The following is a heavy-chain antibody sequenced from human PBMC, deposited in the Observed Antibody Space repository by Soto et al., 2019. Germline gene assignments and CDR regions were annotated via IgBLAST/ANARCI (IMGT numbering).Heavy chain of an antibody. CDR3: ARAFIGYSGYDWLPPLYHYYGMDV. CDR2: MNPNRGST. Sequence: ASVKVSCKASGYPFTSYDINWVRQATGHGLEWMGWMNPNRGSTGYAQKFQGRVTMTRNTSIGLAYMELRSLRSEDTDVYYCARAFIGYSGYDWLPPLYHYYGMDVWGQGTTVTVSS. V-gene: IGHV1-8*01. CDR1: GYPFTSYD. D-gene: IGHD5-12*01. J-gene: IGHJ6*02.